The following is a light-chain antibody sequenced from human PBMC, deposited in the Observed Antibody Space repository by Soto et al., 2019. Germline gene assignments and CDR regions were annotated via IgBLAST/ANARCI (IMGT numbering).Light chain of an antibody. CDR1: QTISTW. CDR3: QHYNTYSLT. V-gene: IGKV1-5*03. J-gene: IGKJ4*01. CDR2: KAS. Sequence: DIQMTQSPSTLSASVGDRVTITCRASQTISTWLAWYQQKPGKAPNLLIYKASSLEGGVPSRFSGSGSGTEFTSTIRSLQPDDSATYYCQHYNTYSLTFGGGTKVEIK.